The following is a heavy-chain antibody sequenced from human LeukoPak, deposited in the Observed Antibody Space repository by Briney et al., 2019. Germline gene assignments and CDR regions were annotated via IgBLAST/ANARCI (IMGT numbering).Heavy chain of an antibody. CDR2: INHSGST. J-gene: IGHJ6*03. CDR1: GGSFSGYY. CDR3: ARVRGTRYYYYYYMDV. V-gene: IGHV4-34*01. Sequence: PSETLSLTCAVYGGSFSGYYWNWIRQPPGKGLEWIGEINHSGSTNYNPSLKSRVTISVDTSKNHFSLNLSSVTAADTAVYYCARVRGTRYYYYYYMDVWGKGTTVTVSS. D-gene: IGHD2-15*01.